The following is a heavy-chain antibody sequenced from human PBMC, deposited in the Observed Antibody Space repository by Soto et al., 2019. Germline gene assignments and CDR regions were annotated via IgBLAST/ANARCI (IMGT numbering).Heavy chain of an antibody. CDR3: ARGRGAAGTDSVQYYGMDV. Sequence: EVQLVESGGGLVKPGGSLRLSCAASGFTFSSYSMNWVRQAPGKGLEWVSSISSSSSYIYYADSVMGRFTISRDNAKNSLYLQMNGLRAEDTAVYYCARGRGAAGTDSVQYYGMDVWGQGTTVTVSS. CDR2: ISSSSSYI. D-gene: IGHD6-13*01. J-gene: IGHJ6*02. CDR1: GFTFSSYS. V-gene: IGHV3-21*01.